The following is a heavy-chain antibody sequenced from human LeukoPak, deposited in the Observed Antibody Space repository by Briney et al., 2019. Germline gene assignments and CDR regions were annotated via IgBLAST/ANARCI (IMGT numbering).Heavy chain of an antibody. V-gene: IGHV3-7*01. CDR1: RFTFSNYW. Sequence: GGSLRLSCAASRFTFSNYWMSWVRQAPGKGLEWVANIKQDGSEKYYVDSVKGRFTVSRDNAKNSLYLQMNSLRVEDTSVYYCARLRGLYSGTYRYQTAFEYWGQGSLLTVSS. CDR2: IKQDGSEK. CDR3: ARLRGLYSGTYRYQTAFEY. J-gene: IGHJ4*02. D-gene: IGHD1-26*01.